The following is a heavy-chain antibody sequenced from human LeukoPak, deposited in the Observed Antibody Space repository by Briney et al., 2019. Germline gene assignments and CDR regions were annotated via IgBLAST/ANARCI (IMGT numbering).Heavy chain of an antibody. CDR2: IKQDGSEK. CDR1: GFTFSSYW. V-gene: IGHV3-7*01. CDR3: AREGRYDILTGFKDY. D-gene: IGHD3-9*01. Sequence: GGFLRLSCAASGFTFSSYWMSWVRQAPGKGLEWVANIKQDGSEKYYVDSVKGRFTISRDNAKNSLYLQMNSLRAEDTAVYYCAREGRYDILTGFKDYWGQGTLVTVSS. J-gene: IGHJ4*02.